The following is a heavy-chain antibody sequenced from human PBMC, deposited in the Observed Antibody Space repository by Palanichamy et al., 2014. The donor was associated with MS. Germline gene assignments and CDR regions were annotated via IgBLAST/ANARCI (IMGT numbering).Heavy chain of an antibody. J-gene: IGHJ4*02. Sequence: QVQLVQSGAEVKKPGASMKVSCKASGYTFTSYPMHWVRQAPGQRLEWMGWINAGIGDTKYSQRFQDRVSITRDTSANTAYMELSSLRSEDTAVYYCARTKSSGNYNLPYFDYWGQGTLVTVSS. CDR3: ARTKSSGNYNLPYFDY. CDR1: GYTFTSYP. V-gene: IGHV1-3*01. CDR2: INAGIGDT. D-gene: IGHD3-10*01.